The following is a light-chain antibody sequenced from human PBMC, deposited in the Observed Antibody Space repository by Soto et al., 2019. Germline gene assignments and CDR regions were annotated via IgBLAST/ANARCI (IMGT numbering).Light chain of an antibody. J-gene: IGKJ1*01. CDR3: QQCGRSLWR. CDR1: QSVSSSY. CDR2: DAS. Sequence: EIVLTQSPATLSLSPGERATLSCGASQSVSSSYLAWYQQKPGLAPRLLIYDASSRATGIPDRFSGSGSGTVFPLSISRLEAVGLVVCFCQQCGRSLWRFGQVTKVEIK. V-gene: IGKV3D-20*01.